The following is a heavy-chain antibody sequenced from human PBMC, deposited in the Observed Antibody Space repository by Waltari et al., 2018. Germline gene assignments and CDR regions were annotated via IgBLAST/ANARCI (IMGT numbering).Heavy chain of an antibody. CDR1: GGSFSGYY. J-gene: IGHJ4*02. Sequence: QVQLQQWGAGLLKPSETLSLTCAVYGGSFSGYYWSWIRQPPGKGLGWIGEINHSGSTNYNPSLKSRVTISVDTSKNQFSLKLSSVTAADTAVYYCARLSYDFWSGYYTYWGQGTLVTVSS. V-gene: IGHV4-34*01. D-gene: IGHD3-3*01. CDR2: INHSGST. CDR3: ARLSYDFWSGYYTY.